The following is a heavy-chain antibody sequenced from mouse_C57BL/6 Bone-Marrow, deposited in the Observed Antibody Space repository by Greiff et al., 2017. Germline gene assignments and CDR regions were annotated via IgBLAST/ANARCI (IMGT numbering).Heavy chain of an antibody. Sequence: QVQLQQPGAELVKPGASVKLSCKASGYTFTSYWMHWVKQRPGRGLEWIGRIDPNSGGTKYNEKFKSKDTLTVAKPSSTAYMQLSSLTSEDSAVYYVARRGARLLRFYFDYWGQGTTLTVSS. CDR2: IDPNSGGT. V-gene: IGHV1-72*01. CDR3: ARRGARLLRFYFDY. CDR1: GYTFTSYW. D-gene: IGHD1-1*01. J-gene: IGHJ2*01.